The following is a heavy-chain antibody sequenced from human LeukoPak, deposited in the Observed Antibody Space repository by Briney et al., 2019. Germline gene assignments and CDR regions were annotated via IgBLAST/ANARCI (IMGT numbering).Heavy chain of an antibody. CDR1: GGSISSSSYY. V-gene: IGHV4-39*02. Sequence: PSETLSLTCTVSGGSISSSSYYWGWIRQPPGKGLEWIGSIYYSGSTYYNPSLKSRVTISVDTSKNQFSLKLSSVTAADTAVYYCARDLGGLGYWGQGTLVTVSS. D-gene: IGHD3-16*01. CDR3: ARDLGGLGY. J-gene: IGHJ4*02. CDR2: IYYSGST.